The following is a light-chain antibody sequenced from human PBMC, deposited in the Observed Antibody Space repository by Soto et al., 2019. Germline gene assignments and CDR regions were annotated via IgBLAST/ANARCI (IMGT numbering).Light chain of an antibody. CDR2: TSS. CDR3: QQSYNTRRT. Sequence: DIQMTQSPSSLSASVGDRVTITCRTSQPISDYLNWYQQKPGKAPSLLIYTSSNLQTGVPSRFSGSGSGTHFTLTINSLQPEDFATYYCQQSYNTRRTFGQGTKVDIK. V-gene: IGKV1-39*01. J-gene: IGKJ1*01. CDR1: QPISDY.